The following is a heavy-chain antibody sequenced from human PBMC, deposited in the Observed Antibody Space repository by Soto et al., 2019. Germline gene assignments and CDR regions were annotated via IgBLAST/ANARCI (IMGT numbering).Heavy chain of an antibody. V-gene: IGHV4-34*01. J-gene: IGHJ4*02. CDR3: ARGRHCSGGSCYSYDRLRYFDY. D-gene: IGHD2-15*01. CDR1: GGSFSGYY. Sequence: QVQLQQWGAGLLKPSETLSLTCAVYGGSFSGYYWSWIRQPPGKGLEWIGEINHSGSTNYNPSLKSRVTISVDTSKNQFSLKLSSVTAADTAVYYCARGRHCSGGSCYSYDRLRYFDYWGQGTLVTVSS. CDR2: INHSGST.